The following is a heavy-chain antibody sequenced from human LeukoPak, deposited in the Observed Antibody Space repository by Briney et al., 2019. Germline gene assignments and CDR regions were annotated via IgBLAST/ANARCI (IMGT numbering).Heavy chain of an antibody. D-gene: IGHD3-16*01. CDR1: GGSISSYY. Sequence: SETLSLTCTVSGGSISSYYWSWIRQPPGKGLEWIGFIHNSGSTNYNPSLKSRLAMSLDTSKNQSSLNLNSVTAADTAVYYCARGIRGAADYWGQGTLVTVSS. V-gene: IGHV4-59*01. CDR2: IHNSGST. J-gene: IGHJ4*02. CDR3: ARGIRGAADY.